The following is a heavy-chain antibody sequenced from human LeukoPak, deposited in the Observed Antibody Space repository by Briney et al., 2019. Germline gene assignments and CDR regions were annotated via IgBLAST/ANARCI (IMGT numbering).Heavy chain of an antibody. V-gene: IGHV3-23*01. CDR2: ISGSGGST. J-gene: IGHJ4*02. Sequence: GGSLRLSCAASGFTFSSYAMSWVRQAPGKGLEWVSAISGSGGSTYYADSVKGRFTISRDNAKNSLYLQMNSLRAGDTAVYYCARITRGYNYGPSDSWGQGTLVTVSS. CDR1: GFTFSSYA. CDR3: ARITRGYNYGPSDS. D-gene: IGHD5-18*01.